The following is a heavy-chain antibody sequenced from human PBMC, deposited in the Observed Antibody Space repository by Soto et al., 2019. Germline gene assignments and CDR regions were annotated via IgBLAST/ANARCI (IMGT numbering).Heavy chain of an antibody. CDR3: ARGHVPYYYDSSGYYS. CDR1: GYTFTGYY. Sequence: ASVKVSCKASGYTFTGYYMHWVRQAPGQGLEWMGWINPNSGGTNYAQKFQGRVTMTRDTSISTAYMELSRLRSDDTAVYYCARGHVPYYYDSSGYYSWGQGTLVTVSS. J-gene: IGHJ4*02. D-gene: IGHD3-22*01. CDR2: INPNSGGT. V-gene: IGHV1-2*02.